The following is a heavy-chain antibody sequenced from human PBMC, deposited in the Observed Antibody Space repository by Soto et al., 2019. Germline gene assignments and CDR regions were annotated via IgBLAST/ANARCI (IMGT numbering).Heavy chain of an antibody. Sequence: GESLKISCKGSGYTFTNYWIGWVRQMPGKGLEWMGIIYPGDSDTKYNPSFQGQVTISADKSITTTYLRWTSLKASDTAIYYGAAWICCDGRGVWGQGTRCAVSS. CDR2: IYPGDSDT. CDR1: GYTFTNYW. CDR3: AAWICCDGRGV. J-gene: IGHJ6*02. D-gene: IGHD1-1*01. V-gene: IGHV5-51*01.